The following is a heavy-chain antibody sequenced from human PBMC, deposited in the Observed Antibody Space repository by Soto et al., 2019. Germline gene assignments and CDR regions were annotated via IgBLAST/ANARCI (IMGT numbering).Heavy chain of an antibody. Sequence: GGSLRLSCAASGFTFSSYGMHWVRQAPGKGLEWVAVISYDGSNKYYADSVKGRFTISRDNSKNTLYLQMNSLRAEDTAVYYCAKDHRGLSGVGYYGMDVWGQGTTVTVSS. CDR1: GFTFSSYG. V-gene: IGHV3-30*18. CDR2: ISYDGSNK. D-gene: IGHD6-19*01. CDR3: AKDHRGLSGVGYYGMDV. J-gene: IGHJ6*02.